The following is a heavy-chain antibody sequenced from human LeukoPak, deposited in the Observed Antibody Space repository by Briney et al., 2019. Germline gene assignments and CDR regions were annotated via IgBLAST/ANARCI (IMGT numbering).Heavy chain of an antibody. CDR2: ISAYNGNT. CDR3: ARQPGYYGSGSYPY. Sequence: ASVKVSCKASGYTFTSYGIGWVRQAPGQGLEWMGWISAYNGNTNYAQKLQGRVNMTTDTSTSTAYMELRSLRSDDTAVYYCARQPGYYGSGSYPYWGQGTLVTVSS. D-gene: IGHD3-10*01. J-gene: IGHJ4*02. V-gene: IGHV1-18*01. CDR1: GYTFTSYG.